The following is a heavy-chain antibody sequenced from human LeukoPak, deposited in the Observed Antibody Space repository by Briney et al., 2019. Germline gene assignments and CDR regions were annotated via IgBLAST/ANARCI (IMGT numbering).Heavy chain of an antibody. V-gene: IGHV4-34*01. D-gene: IGHD5-12*01. CDR3: ARDSNSGYDFDY. CDR1: GGSFSGYY. J-gene: IGHJ4*02. Sequence: SETLSLTCAVYGGSFSGYYWSWIRQPPGKGLEWIGEINHSGSTNYNPSLKSRVTISVDTSKNQFSLKLSSVTAADTAVYYCARDSNSGYDFDYWGQGTLVTVSS. CDR2: INHSGST.